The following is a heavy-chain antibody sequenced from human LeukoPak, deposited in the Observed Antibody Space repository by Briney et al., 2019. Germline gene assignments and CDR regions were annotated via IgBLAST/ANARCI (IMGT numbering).Heavy chain of an antibody. Sequence: GGSLRLSCAASGFTFSDYYMSWIRQAPGKGLEWVSHISSSGSTIYYADSVEGRFTISRDNAKNTLYLQMNSLRAEDTAVYFCAKDFSGAIDSWGQGTQVTVSS. D-gene: IGHD3-10*01. CDR1: GFTFSDYY. CDR2: ISSSGSTI. J-gene: IGHJ4*02. CDR3: AKDFSGAIDS. V-gene: IGHV3-11*04.